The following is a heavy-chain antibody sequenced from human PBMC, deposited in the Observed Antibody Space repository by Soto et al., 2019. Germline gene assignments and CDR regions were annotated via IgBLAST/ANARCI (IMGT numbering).Heavy chain of an antibody. V-gene: IGHV3-30-3*01. J-gene: IGHJ4*02. Sequence: VQLVESGGGVVQPGRSLRLSCAASGFTFSSYAMHWVRQAPGKGLEWVAVISYDGSNKYYADSVKGRFTISRDNSKNTLYLQMNSLRAEDTAVYYCARDAPRIAAPIGYWGQGTLVTVSS. CDR2: ISYDGSNK. CDR3: ARDAPRIAAPIGY. D-gene: IGHD6-6*01. CDR1: GFTFSSYA.